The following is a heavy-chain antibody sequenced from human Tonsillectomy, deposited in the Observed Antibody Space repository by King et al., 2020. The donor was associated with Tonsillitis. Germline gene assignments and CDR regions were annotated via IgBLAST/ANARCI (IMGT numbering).Heavy chain of an antibody. V-gene: IGHV3-30-3*01. CDR1: GFTFSTYA. CDR2: ISYDGTNK. Sequence: VQLVESGGGVVQPGRSLRLSCAASGFTFSTYAMHWVRQAPGKGLEWVAVISYDGTNKYYAASVKGRFTISRENSKNTLYLQMNSLRPEDTAVYYCARDGYSTTWYYFDCWGQGSLVTVSS. D-gene: IGHD6-13*01. CDR3: ARDGYSTTWYYFDC. J-gene: IGHJ4*02.